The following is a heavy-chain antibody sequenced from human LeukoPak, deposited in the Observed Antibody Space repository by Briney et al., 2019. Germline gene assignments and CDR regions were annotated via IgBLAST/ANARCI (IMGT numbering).Heavy chain of an antibody. J-gene: IGHJ6*02. CDR1: GFTFDDYA. CDR2: ISWNGCSI. D-gene: IGHD1-26*01. CDR3: AKDGDSGSYYFLGMDV. Sequence: GGSLRLSCAASGFTFDDYAMHWVRHAPGKGREGGSGISWNGCSIGYADSVNGRFTISRDNAKNSLYLQMNSLRAEDTALYYCAKDGDSGSYYFLGMDVWGQGTTVTVSS. V-gene: IGHV3-9*01.